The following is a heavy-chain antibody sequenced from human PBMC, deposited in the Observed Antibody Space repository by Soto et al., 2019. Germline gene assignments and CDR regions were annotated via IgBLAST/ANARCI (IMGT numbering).Heavy chain of an antibody. J-gene: IGHJ4*02. CDR1: GGSISSGGYY. CDR3: ARKGDGTLHDY. V-gene: IGHV4-31*03. Sequence: QVQLQESGPGLVKPSQTLSLTCTVSGGSISSGGYYWSWIRQHPGKGLEWIGYIYYSGTTYYNPSLKSRITISVASSKNQFSLKLSSVTAANTAVYYCARKGDGTLHDYWGQGTLVTVSS. CDR2: IYYSGTT.